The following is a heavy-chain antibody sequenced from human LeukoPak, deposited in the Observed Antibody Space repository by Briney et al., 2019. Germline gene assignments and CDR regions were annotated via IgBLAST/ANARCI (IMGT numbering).Heavy chain of an antibody. CDR1: DYSISSDYY. CDR3: ARIVATQFDY. Sequence: SETLSLTCTVSDYSISSDYYWGWIRQPPGKGLEWIGSIYHSGSTYYNPSLKSRVTILVDTSKNQFSLKLSSVTAADTAVYYCARIVATQFDYWGQGTLVTVSS. J-gene: IGHJ4*02. D-gene: IGHD5-12*01. V-gene: IGHV4-38-2*02. CDR2: IYHSGST.